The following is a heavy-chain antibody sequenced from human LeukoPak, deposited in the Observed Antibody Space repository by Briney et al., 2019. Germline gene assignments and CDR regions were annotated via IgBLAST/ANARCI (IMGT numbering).Heavy chain of an antibody. CDR2: IYHSGST. J-gene: IGHJ6*03. V-gene: IGHV4-38-2*02. Sequence: SETLSLTCTVSGYSISSGYYWGWIRQPPGKGLEWIGSIYHSGSTNYNPSLKSRVTISVDTSKNQFSLELSSVTAADTAVYYCARESIAARGYYYYYMDVWGKGTTVTVSS. CDR1: GYSISSGYY. CDR3: ARESIAARGYYYYYMDV. D-gene: IGHD6-6*01.